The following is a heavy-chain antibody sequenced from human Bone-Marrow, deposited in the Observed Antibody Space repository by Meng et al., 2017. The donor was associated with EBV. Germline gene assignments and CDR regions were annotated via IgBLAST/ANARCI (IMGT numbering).Heavy chain of an antibody. CDR1: GASITTPNYY. J-gene: IGHJ4*02. CDR2: FYSVTTT. CDR3: VRGYDYGDYVDY. V-gene: IGHV4-39*07. Sequence: QLQLQESGPGLVKPSETLSLICTVSGASITTPNYYWGWIRQPPGKGLEWIGTFYSVTTTFYNPSLRSRLAIPVDTSKNQFSLRLTSLTAADTAVYYCVRGYDYGDYVDYWGQGTLVTVSS. D-gene: IGHD4-17*01.